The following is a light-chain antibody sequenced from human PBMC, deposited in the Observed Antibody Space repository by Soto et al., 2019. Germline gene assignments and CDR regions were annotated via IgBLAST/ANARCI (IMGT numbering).Light chain of an antibody. CDR1: SSDVGGYNY. J-gene: IGLJ1*01. CDR2: EVS. V-gene: IGLV2-14*03. Sequence: QSVLTQPASVSGSPGQTINISCTGTSSDVGGYNYVSWYQQHPGKAPTVMIYEVSNRPSGVSSRLSGFKSGNTASLTISGLQGEGEADYYSSSYPTEAALRVFGTGNKVTDL. CDR3: SSYPTEAALRV.